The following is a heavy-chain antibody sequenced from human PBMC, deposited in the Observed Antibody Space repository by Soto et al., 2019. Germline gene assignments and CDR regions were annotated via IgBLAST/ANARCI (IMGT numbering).Heavy chain of an antibody. J-gene: IGHJ6*02. D-gene: IGHD6-19*01. V-gene: IGHV1-69*13. CDR1: GGTFSSYA. Sequence: GASVKVSCKASGGTFSSYAISWVRQAPGQGLEWMGGIIPIFGTANYAQKFQGRVTITADESTSTAYMELSSLRSEDTAVYYCARGPVESIAVDRAKQYYYYGMDVWGQGTTVTVSS. CDR3: ARGPVESIAVDRAKQYYYYGMDV. CDR2: IIPIFGTA.